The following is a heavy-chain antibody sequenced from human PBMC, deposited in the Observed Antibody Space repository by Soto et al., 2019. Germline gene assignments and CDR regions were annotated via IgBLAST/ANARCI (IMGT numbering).Heavy chain of an antibody. V-gene: IGHV1-18*04. D-gene: IGHD2-2*01. CDR1: GYTFTSYG. CDR2: ISAYNGNT. J-gene: IGHJ5*01. Sequence: QVQLVQSGAEVKKPGASVKVSCKASGYTFTSYGISWVRQAPGQGLEWMGWISAYNGNTNYAQKLQGRVTMTTDTSTSTADMELGSLRADDTAVDYCSRLVPDAIGSGWFDSWGKGTVVIVCS. CDR3: SRLVPDAIGSGWFDS.